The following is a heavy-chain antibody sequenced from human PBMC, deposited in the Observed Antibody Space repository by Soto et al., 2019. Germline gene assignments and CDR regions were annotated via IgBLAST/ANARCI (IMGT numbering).Heavy chain of an antibody. D-gene: IGHD3-16*02. V-gene: IGHV4-59*01. CDR1: SDSIRDYY. J-gene: IGHJ3*02. CDR2: IYHSGST. CDR3: ARDQGVMVVGEEGAFDI. Sequence: SETLSLTCTVASDSIRDYYWSGIRQPPVKGLEWIGYIYHSGSTNYNPSLRSRVSISLDTSKNQFSLRLSSVTSADTAVYYCARDQGVMVVGEEGAFDIWGQGTMVSVSS.